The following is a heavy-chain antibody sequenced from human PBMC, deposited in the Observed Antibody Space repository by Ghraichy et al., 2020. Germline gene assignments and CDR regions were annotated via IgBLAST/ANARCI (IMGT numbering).Heavy chain of an antibody. V-gene: IGHV6-1*01. CDR3: ARDPPNFHSAVDV. J-gene: IGHJ6*02. Sequence: SQTLSLTCAISGDSVSSNGATWNWIRQSPSRGLVWLGRTYYRSKWYNDYAVSVKSRITINPDTSKNQFSLQLNSVTPEDTAVYYCARDPPNFHSAVDVWGQGTAVTVSS. CDR1: GDSVSSNGAT. D-gene: IGHD2-15*01. CDR2: TYYRSKWYN.